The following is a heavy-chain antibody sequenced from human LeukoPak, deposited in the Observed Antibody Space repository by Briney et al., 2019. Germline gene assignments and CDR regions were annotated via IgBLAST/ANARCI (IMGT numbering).Heavy chain of an antibody. J-gene: IGHJ6*02. D-gene: IGHD3-10*01. V-gene: IGHV3-23*01. CDR2: ISGSGGST. Sequence: GASVKVSCKASGYTFTSYGISWVRQAPGKGLEWVSAISGSGGSTYYADSVKGRFTISRDNSKNTLYLQMNSLRAEDTAVYYCAKGSGILWFGELLSYGMDVWGQGTTVTVSS. CDR1: GYTFTSYG. CDR3: AKGSGILWFGELLSYGMDV.